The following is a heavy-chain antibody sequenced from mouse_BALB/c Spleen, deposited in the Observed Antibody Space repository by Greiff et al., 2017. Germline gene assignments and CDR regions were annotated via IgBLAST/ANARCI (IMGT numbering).Heavy chain of an antibody. CDR2: INPGSGGT. V-gene: IGHV1-54*01. CDR3: ARVGYDGTDY. J-gene: IGHJ4*01. D-gene: IGHD2-2*01. CDR1: GYAFTNYL. Sequence: VKLMESGAELVRPGTSVKVSCKASGYAFTNYLIEWVKQRPGQGLEWIGVINPGSGGTNYNEKFKGKATLTADKSSSTAYMQLSSLTSDDSAVYFCARVGYDGTDYWGQGTSVTVSS.